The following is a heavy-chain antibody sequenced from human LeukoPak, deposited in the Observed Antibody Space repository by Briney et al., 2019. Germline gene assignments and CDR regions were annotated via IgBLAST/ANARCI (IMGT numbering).Heavy chain of an antibody. CDR3: ASGKYYYDDSASVNRASRTAFHI. CDR2: VYRSGQS. J-gene: IGHJ3*02. Sequence: SQTLSLTCSVSGDSTVGYYWGWIRQSPGRAPEWLAYVYRSGQSDYNSSLRGRVTVSLDPSKTQVSLRLRSLTAADTAVYYCASGKYYYDDSASVNRASRTAFHIWAQGTMVLVSS. D-gene: IGHD3-22*01. V-gene: IGHV4-59*12. CDR1: GDSTVGYY.